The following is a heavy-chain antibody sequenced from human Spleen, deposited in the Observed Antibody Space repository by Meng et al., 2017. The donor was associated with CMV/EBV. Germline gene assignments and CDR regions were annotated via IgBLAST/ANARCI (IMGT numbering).Heavy chain of an antibody. Sequence: ESLKISCTVSGGSISSSSYYWGWIRQPPGKGLEWIGSIYYSGSTYYNPSLKSRVTISVDTSKNQFSLKLSSVTAADTAVYYCARDSPPGYCSGGSCYYYYYGMDVWGQGTTVTVSS. CDR3: ARDSPPGYCSGGSCYYYYYGMDV. CDR1: GGSISSSSYY. CDR2: IYYSGST. D-gene: IGHD2-15*01. V-gene: IGHV4-39*07. J-gene: IGHJ6*02.